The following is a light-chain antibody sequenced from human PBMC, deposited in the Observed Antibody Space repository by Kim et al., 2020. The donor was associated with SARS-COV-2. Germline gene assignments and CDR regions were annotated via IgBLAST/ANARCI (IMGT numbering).Light chain of an antibody. V-gene: IGKV1-39*01. Sequence: DIQMTQSPSSLSASVGDRVTITCRAGQSVTNYLNWYQQRPGRAPKVLIYGASTLQTGVPSRFSGSGSGTDFTLTINNLQPEDSATYYCQQSYSTTFGPGTKLEI. CDR3: QQSYSTT. CDR1: QSVTNY. CDR2: GAS. J-gene: IGKJ2*01.